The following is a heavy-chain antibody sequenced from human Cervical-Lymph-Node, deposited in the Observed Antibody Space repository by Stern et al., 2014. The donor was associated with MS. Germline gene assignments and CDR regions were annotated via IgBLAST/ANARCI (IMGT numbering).Heavy chain of an antibody. CDR3: AREYVEASGVGYLYYGLDV. J-gene: IGHJ6*02. CDR1: GYTFINYY. Sequence: QLVQSGAEVKKPAASVKVSCKASGYTFINYYMHWVRQAPGHGLEWMGIINNLGGSTDYTQKFQGRLTMTRDTSTTTVSMELSGLRPEDTAVYYCAREYVEASGVGYLYYGLDVWGQGTTVIVSS. D-gene: IGHD2-21*02. V-gene: IGHV1-46*01. CDR2: INNLGGST.